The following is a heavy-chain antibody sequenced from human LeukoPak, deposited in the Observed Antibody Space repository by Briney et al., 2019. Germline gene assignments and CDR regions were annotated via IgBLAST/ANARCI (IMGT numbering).Heavy chain of an antibody. D-gene: IGHD6-19*01. CDR2: IIPIFGTA. CDR3: ARQIGIAVAVGWFDP. V-gene: IGHV1-69*01. CDR1: GGTFSSYA. J-gene: IGHJ5*02. Sequence: SVKVSCKASGGTFSSYAISWVRQAPGQGLEWMGGIIPIFGTANYAQKFQGRVTITADESTSAAYMELSSLRSEDTAVYYCARQIGIAVAVGWFDPWGQGTLVTVSS.